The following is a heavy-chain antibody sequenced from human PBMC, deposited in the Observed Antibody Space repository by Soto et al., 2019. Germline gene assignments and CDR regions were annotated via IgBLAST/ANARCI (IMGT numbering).Heavy chain of an antibody. V-gene: IGHV4-31*03. Sequence: QVQLQESGPGLVKPSQTLSLTCTVSGGSISSGGYYWSWIRQHPGKGLEWIGYIYYSGSTYYNPSLKSRVTISVDTSKNQFSLKLSSVTAADTAVYYCASNHDSSGYPTSDAFDIWGQGTMVTVSS. CDR3: ASNHDSSGYPTSDAFDI. D-gene: IGHD3-22*01. J-gene: IGHJ3*02. CDR2: IYYSGST. CDR1: GGSISSGGYY.